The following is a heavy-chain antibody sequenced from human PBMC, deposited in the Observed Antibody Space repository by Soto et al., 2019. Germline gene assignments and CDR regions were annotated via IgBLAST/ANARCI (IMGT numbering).Heavy chain of an antibody. Sequence: ASVKVSCKASGYTFTSYGISWVRQAPGQGLEWMGWISAYNGNTNYAQKLQGRVTMTTDTSTSTAYMELRSLRSDDTAVYYCARAGYYDFWSGYYNFDYWGQGTLVTVSS. CDR1: GYTFTSYG. CDR2: ISAYNGNT. V-gene: IGHV1-18*04. J-gene: IGHJ4*02. CDR3: ARAGYYDFWSGYYNFDY. D-gene: IGHD3-3*01.